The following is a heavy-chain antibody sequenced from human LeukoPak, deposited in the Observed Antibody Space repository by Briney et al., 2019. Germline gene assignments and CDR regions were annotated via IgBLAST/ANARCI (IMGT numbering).Heavy chain of an antibody. CDR1: GYTFTTYS. CDR2: INLSGGST. CDR3: VRHNHMDV. J-gene: IGHJ6*02. V-gene: IGHV1-46*01. Sequence: GASAKVSCKASGYTFTTYSMHWVRQAPGQGLEWMAIINLSGGSTDYTQKFQGRVTVTRDTSTSTVYMELSSLRSEDTAVYYCVRHNHMDVWGQGTTVTVSS.